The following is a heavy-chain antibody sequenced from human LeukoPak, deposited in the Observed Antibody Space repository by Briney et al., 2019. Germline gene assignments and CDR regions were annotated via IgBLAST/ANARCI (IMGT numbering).Heavy chain of an antibody. J-gene: IGHJ3*02. D-gene: IGHD2-2*01. CDR2: MSYDGSNK. CDR3: ARDPHLGYCSSTGCLGAFDI. CDR1: GLTFSSYT. Sequence: GRSLRLSCAASGLTFSSYTMHWVRQTPGKGLEWVAVMSYDGSNKYYADSVKGRFTISRDNAKNSLYLQMNSLRAEDTAVYYCARDPHLGYCSSTGCLGAFDIWGQGTMVTVSS. V-gene: IGHV3-30-3*01.